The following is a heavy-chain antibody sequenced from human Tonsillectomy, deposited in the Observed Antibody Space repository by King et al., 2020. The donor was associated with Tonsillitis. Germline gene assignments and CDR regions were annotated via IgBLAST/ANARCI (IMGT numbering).Heavy chain of an antibody. D-gene: IGHD5-18*01. V-gene: IGHV1-46*01. CDR2: INTHTGST. CDR1: GYTFTSYY. Sequence: QLVQSGAEVKEPGASVTVSCKASGYTFTSYYVHWVRQAPGKGLEWMGVINTHTGSTNYAHRFQGRVTRTRDTSTSTVYMDLSSLRSEDTAVYYCARVGRGYIYGYSKYWGQGTLVTVSS. J-gene: IGHJ4*02. CDR3: ARVGRGYIYGYSKY.